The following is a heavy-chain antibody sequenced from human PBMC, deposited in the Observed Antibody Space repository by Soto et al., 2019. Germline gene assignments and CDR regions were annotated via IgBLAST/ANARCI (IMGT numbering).Heavy chain of an antibody. CDR3: VKERVTGGAFDM. CDR2: AAATGGDS. CDR1: GFQFAREA. Sequence: PGGSLRLSCKATGFQFAREAMSWVRHSPKKGLELVSVAAATGGDSYYADSVKGRFTISRDNSQGILFLQMNNLRGDDAGVYYCVKERVTGGAFDMWGQGTTVTVSS. J-gene: IGHJ3*02. V-gene: IGHV3-23*01. D-gene: IGHD2-21*02.